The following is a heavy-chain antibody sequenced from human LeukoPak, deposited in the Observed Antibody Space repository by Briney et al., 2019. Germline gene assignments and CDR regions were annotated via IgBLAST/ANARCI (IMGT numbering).Heavy chain of an antibody. CDR2: IHTSGDT. Sequence: GGSLRLSCAASGLTGSHNYVSWVRQAPGEGLEWVSAIHTSGDTCYADSVKGRFTISRDTSKNTLYLQINSLRVEDTAVYYCIVFGDSNHWGQGTLVTVSS. CDR1: GLTGSHNY. D-gene: IGHD4-17*01. J-gene: IGHJ5*02. CDR3: IVFGDSNH. V-gene: IGHV3-53*01.